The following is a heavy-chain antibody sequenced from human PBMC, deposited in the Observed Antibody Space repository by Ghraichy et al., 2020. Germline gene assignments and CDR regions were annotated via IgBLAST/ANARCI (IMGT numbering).Heavy chain of an antibody. V-gene: IGHV3-23*01. Sequence: SCAASGLTFSSYVMSWVRQAPGKGLEWVSTISGSGGSTYYADSVKGRFTISRDNSKNTLYLQVNSLRVEDTAVYYCAKALYSTSTPFDYWGQGTLVTVSS. D-gene: IGHD2-8*01. J-gene: IGHJ4*02. CDR1: GLTFSSYV. CDR2: ISGSGGST. CDR3: AKALYSTSTPFDY.